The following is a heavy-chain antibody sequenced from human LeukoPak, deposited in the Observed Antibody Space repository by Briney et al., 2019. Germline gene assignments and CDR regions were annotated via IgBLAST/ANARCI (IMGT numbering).Heavy chain of an antibody. D-gene: IGHD4/OR15-4a*01. CDR3: ARGTMANWFDP. CDR2: INSDGSST. J-gene: IGHJ5*02. Sequence: GGSLRLSCAASGFTFSSYGMHWVRQAPGKGLVWVSRINSDGSSTSYADSVKGRFTVSRDTAKNTLYLQMNSLRAEDTAVYYCARGTMANWFDPWGQGTLVTVSS. V-gene: IGHV3-74*01. CDR1: GFTFSSYG.